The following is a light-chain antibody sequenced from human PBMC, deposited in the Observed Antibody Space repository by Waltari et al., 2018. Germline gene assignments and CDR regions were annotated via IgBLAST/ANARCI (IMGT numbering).Light chain of an antibody. CDR1: QGVTGSS. CDR3: QQYDGEVVT. J-gene: IGKJ4*01. Sequence: CRARQGVTGSSLTWYQKKVGQAPRLLIYGTSSRATVIPDRFSGSGSGKEFTLTISRLEPEDFAVYYCQQYDGEVVTFGGGTKVEI. V-gene: IGKV3-20*01. CDR2: GTS.